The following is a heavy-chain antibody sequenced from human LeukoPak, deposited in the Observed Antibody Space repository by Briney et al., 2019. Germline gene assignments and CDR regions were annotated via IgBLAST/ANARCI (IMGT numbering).Heavy chain of an antibody. V-gene: IGHV3-48*03. J-gene: IGHJ4*02. CDR3: ARVMGPKYSSGWYLDY. D-gene: IGHD6-19*01. CDR2: ISSSGSTI. Sequence: PGGSLRLSCAASGFTFSSYEMNWVRHAPGKGLEWVSYISSSGSTIYYADSVKGRFTISRDNAKNSLYLQMNSLRAEDTAVYYCARVMGPKYSSGWYLDYWGQGTLVTVSS. CDR1: GFTFSSYE.